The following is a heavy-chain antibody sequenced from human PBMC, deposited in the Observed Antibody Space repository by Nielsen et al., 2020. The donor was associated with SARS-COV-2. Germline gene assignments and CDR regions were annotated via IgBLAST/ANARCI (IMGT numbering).Heavy chain of an antibody. J-gene: IGHJ6*02. V-gene: IGHV4-30-4*01. CDR3: ARDRSGSYTDGDPYYYGMDV. Sequence: WIRQPPGKGLEWIGYIYYSGSTYYNPSLKSRVTISVDTSKNQFSPKLSSVTAADTAVYYCARDRSGSYTDGDPYYYGMDVWGQGTTVTVSS. CDR2: IYYSGST. D-gene: IGHD1-26*01.